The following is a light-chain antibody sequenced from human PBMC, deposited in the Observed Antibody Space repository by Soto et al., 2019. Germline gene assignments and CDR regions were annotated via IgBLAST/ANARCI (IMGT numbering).Light chain of an antibody. CDR1: QSVSSN. CDR2: GAS. Sequence: EIVMTQSPATLSVSPGERATLSCRASQSVSSNLAWYQQKPGQAPRLLIYGASTRATGIPARFSGSRSGTEFTLTLGSLQSEDFEVYYCQEYNNWPPWTFGPGTKVDIK. CDR3: QEYNNWPPWT. J-gene: IGKJ3*01. V-gene: IGKV3-15*01.